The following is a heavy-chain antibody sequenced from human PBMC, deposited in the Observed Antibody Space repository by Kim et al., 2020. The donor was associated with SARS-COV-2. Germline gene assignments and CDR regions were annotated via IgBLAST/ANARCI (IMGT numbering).Heavy chain of an antibody. CDR3: ARDLGFLEWLSPFDY. D-gene: IGHD3-3*01. J-gene: IGHJ4*02. V-gene: IGHV1-18*01. Sequence: PKLQGRVTMTTDTSTSTAYMELRSLRSDDTAVYYCARDLGFLEWLSPFDYWGQGTLVTVSS.